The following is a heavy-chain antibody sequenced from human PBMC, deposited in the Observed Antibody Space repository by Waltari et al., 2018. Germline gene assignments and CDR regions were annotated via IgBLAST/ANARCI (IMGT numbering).Heavy chain of an antibody. V-gene: IGHV4-59*08. CDR1: GGSISSHS. CDR3: ARASLRYFDWLPIDY. Sequence: QVQLQESGPGLVKPSETLSLTCTVSGGSISSHSWSWIRQPPGKGLEWIGYIYYSGSTNYNPSLKSRVTISVDTSKNQFSLKLSSVTAADTAVYYCARASLRYFDWLPIDYWGQGTLVTVSS. D-gene: IGHD3-9*01. CDR2: IYYSGST. J-gene: IGHJ4*02.